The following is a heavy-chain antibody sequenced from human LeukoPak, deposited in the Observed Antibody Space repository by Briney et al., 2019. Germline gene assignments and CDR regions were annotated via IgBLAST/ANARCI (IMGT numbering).Heavy chain of an antibody. CDR2: ISHDGRNK. CDR3: ATQSFYCTSTSCSRLRDC. CDR1: GLTFRSYG. J-gene: IGHJ4*02. D-gene: IGHD2-2*01. V-gene: IGHV3-30*03. Sequence: GRSLRLSCAASGLTFRSYGMHWVRQAPGKGLEWVAVISHDGRNKDYGDSVKGRFTISRDNSNNTLYLQMSSLRPEDSAMYFCATQSFYCTSTSCSRLRDCWGQGTLVAVSS.